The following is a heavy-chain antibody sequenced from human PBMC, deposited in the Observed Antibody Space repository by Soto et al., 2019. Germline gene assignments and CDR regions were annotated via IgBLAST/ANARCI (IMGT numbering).Heavy chain of an antibody. CDR1: GFTFSSYA. CDR2: ISYDGSNK. V-gene: IGHV3-30-3*01. Sequence: PGGSLRLSCAASGFTFSSYAMHWVRQAPGKGLEWVAVISYDGSNKYYADSVKGRFTISRDNSKNTLYLQMNSLRAEDTAVYYCSRGDQNPDVYGAYINFWGQGTLVTVSP. D-gene: IGHD4-17*01. J-gene: IGHJ4*02. CDR3: SRGDQNPDVYGAYINF.